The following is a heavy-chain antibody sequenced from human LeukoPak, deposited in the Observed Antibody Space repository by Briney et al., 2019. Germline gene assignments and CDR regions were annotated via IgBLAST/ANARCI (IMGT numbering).Heavy chain of an antibody. V-gene: IGHV1-58*02. CDR1: GFTFISSV. D-gene: IGHD3-22*01. CDR3: AAERHDSSGYYYFDY. J-gene: IGHJ4*02. CDR2: IVVDSGNT. Sequence: GTSVKVSCKASGFTFISSVMKWVRQARGQRLEWIGWIVVDSGNTNYAQKFQERVTITRDMSTSTAYMELSSLTSEDTAVYYCAAERHDSSGYYYFDYWGQGTLVTVSS.